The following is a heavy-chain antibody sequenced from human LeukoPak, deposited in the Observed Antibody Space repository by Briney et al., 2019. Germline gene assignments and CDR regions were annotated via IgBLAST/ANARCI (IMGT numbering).Heavy chain of an antibody. D-gene: IGHD1-26*01. CDR1: GGSISSSSYY. CDR3: ARFGGTYYGDFDY. J-gene: IGHJ4*02. CDR2: FYYSGST. Sequence: SETLSLTCAVSGGSISSSSYYSSWIRQPPGKGLEWIGSFYYSGSTYYNPSLKSRVTISVDTSRNQFSLKLSSVATADTSVYYCARFGGTYYGDFDYWAQGPLVTVSS. V-gene: IGHV4-39*01.